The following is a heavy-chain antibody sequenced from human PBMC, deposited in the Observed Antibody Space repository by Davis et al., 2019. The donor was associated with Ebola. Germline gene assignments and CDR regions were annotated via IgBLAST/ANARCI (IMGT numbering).Heavy chain of an antibody. CDR3: ARDRCSGGSCLDY. J-gene: IGHJ4*02. CDR2: ISAYNGNT. D-gene: IGHD2-15*01. Sequence: ASVKVSCKASGYTFTSYGISWVRQAPGQGLEWMGWISAYNGNTNYAQKLQGRVTMTTDTSTSTAYMELSRLTSDDTAVYYCARDRCSGGSCLDYWGQGTLVTVSS. V-gene: IGHV1-18*01. CDR1: GYTFTSYG.